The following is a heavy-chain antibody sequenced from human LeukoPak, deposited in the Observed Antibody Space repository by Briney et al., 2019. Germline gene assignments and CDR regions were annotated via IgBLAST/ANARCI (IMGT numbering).Heavy chain of an antibody. CDR3: ARGRSSGWYYYYYGMDV. D-gene: IGHD6-19*01. Sequence: RTSETPSLTCAVYGGSFSGYYWCWIRQPPGKGLEWIGEINHSGSTNYNPSLKSRVTISVDTSKNQFSLKLSSVTAADTAVYYCARGRSSGWYYYYYGMDVWGQGTTVTVSS. V-gene: IGHV4-34*01. J-gene: IGHJ6*02. CDR1: GGSFSGYY. CDR2: INHSGST.